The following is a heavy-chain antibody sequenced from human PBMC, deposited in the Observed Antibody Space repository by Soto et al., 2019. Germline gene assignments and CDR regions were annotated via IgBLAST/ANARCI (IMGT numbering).Heavy chain of an antibody. Sequence: ASVKVSCKASGYTFTSYGISWVRQAPGQGLEWMGWISAYNGNTNYAQKLQGRVTMTTDTSTSTAYMELRSLRSDDTAVYYCARDRRYYYDSSGYYYFPPSHYYYGMDVWGQGTTVTVSS. V-gene: IGHV1-18*01. J-gene: IGHJ6*02. D-gene: IGHD3-22*01. CDR1: GYTFTSYG. CDR3: ARDRRYYYDSSGYYYFPPSHYYYGMDV. CDR2: ISAYNGNT.